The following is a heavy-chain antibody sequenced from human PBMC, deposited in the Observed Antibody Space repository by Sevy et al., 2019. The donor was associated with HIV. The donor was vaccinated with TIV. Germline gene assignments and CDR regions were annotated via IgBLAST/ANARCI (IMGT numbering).Heavy chain of an antibody. Sequence: SETLSLICTVHGGSFSSFYWSWIRQSPGKGLEWIGEINHRGSTNYNPSLKSRVTVSVDTSNNQFSLNLTSVTAADTAVYYCARGGSVATTEYGMDVWGQGTTVTVSS. CDR2: INHRGST. CDR1: GGSFSSFY. J-gene: IGHJ6*02. V-gene: IGHV4-34*01. CDR3: ARGGSVATTEYGMDV. D-gene: IGHD1-1*01.